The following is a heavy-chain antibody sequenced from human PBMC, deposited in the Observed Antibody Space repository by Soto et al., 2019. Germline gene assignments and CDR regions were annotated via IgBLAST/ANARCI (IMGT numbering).Heavy chain of an antibody. CDR3: ARSRIVLVPAANPPYYFDY. V-gene: IGHV4-31*03. D-gene: IGHD2-2*01. Sequence: PSETLSLTCTVSGGSISSGGYYWSWIHQHPGKGLEWIGYIYYSGSTYYNPSLKSRVTISVDTSKNQFSLKLSSVTAADTAVYYCARSRIVLVPAANPPYYFDYWGQGTLVTVSS. CDR2: IYYSGST. J-gene: IGHJ4*02. CDR1: GGSISSGGYY.